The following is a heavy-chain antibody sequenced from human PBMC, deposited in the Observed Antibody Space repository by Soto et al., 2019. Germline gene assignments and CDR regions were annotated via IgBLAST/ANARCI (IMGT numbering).Heavy chain of an antibody. D-gene: IGHD3-22*01. Sequence: ASVKVSCKASGYTFTSYGISWVRQAPGQGLEWMGWISAYNGNTNYAQKLQGRVTMTTDTSTSTAYMELRSLRSDDTAVYYCARVRDYYDSSGYYDRLFDYWGQGTLVTVSS. CDR1: GYTFTSYG. V-gene: IGHV1-18*01. CDR3: ARVRDYYDSSGYYDRLFDY. CDR2: ISAYNGNT. J-gene: IGHJ4*02.